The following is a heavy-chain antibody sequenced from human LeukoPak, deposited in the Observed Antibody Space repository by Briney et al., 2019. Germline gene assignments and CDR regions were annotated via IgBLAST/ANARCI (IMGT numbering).Heavy chain of an antibody. CDR3: ARGYDLNWFDP. CDR2: ISSKGSST. D-gene: IGHD1-1*01. J-gene: IGHJ5*02. CDR1: GFTFSSYW. V-gene: IGHV3-74*03. Sequence: PGGSLRLSCAASGFTFSSYWMHWVRQVPGKGLVWVSRISSKGSSTKYADSVKGRFTISRDNAKNTLYLQMNSLRAEDTAVYYCARGYDLNWFDPWGQGTRVTVSS.